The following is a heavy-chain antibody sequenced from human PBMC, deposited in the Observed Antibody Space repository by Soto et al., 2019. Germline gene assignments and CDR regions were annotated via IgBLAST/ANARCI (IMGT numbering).Heavy chain of an antibody. CDR1: GGSISSGDYY. J-gene: IGHJ3*02. Sequence: SETLSLTCTVSGGSISSGDYYWSWIRQPPGKGLEWIAYIYYSGSTYYNPSLKSRVTISVDTSKNQFSLKLSPVTAADTAVYYCARAPRCDSSTSLNAFAIWGQGIMVT. CDR2: IYYSGST. CDR3: ARAPRCDSSTSLNAFAI. V-gene: IGHV4-30-4*01. D-gene: IGHD2-2*01.